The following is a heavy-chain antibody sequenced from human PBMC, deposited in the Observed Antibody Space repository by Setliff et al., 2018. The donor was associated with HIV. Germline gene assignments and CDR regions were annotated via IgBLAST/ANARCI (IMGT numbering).Heavy chain of an antibody. J-gene: IGHJ4*01. Sequence: SEILSLTCVVSGYFVAGGYYWGWIRQSPGKGLEWIGNIFHSGTTYYNPSLRSRITISVDTSKNQFFLNMTSVTAADTAVYYCVRAPPGIQLLASTNGPYYFDYWGHGTLVTVSS. D-gene: IGHD1-1*01. CDR3: VRAPPGIQLLASTNGPYYFDY. V-gene: IGHV4-38-2*01. CDR2: IFHSGTT. CDR1: GYFVAGGYY.